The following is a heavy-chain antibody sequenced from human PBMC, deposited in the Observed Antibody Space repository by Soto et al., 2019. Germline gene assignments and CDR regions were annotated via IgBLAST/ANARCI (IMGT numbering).Heavy chain of an antibody. D-gene: IGHD3-10*01. CDR2: IYHGGST. Sequence: SETLSLTCTVSGYSNSSGYYRGWLRQPPGKVLEWIGSIYHGGSTYYNPSLNSRVTLSIDMTNNHVSLILNSVTAADTAVYYCSRDIQYGATLSSGFGYWGQGVLVNVSS. CDR3: SRDIQYGATLSSGFGY. CDR1: GYSNSSGYY. V-gene: IGHV4-38-2*02. J-gene: IGHJ4*02.